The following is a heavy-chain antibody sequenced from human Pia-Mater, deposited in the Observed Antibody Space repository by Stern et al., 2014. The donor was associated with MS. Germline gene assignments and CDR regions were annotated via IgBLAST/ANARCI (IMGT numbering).Heavy chain of an antibody. V-gene: IGHV1-69*18. J-gene: IGHJ4*02. CDR1: GGTLNTYT. Sequence: VKVEESGTEVKKPGNLVKVSWKASGGTLNTYTITRVRQAPGKGLDWVGTIIPIFGTTKFPQKFHGRLTFTSNDSTSTAYMDLNILKSEDASLYYFSLSPRYLLFSSHFYYWGQGTLVTVSS. D-gene: IGHD6-6*01. CDR3: SLSPRYLLFSSHFYY. CDR2: IIPIFGTT.